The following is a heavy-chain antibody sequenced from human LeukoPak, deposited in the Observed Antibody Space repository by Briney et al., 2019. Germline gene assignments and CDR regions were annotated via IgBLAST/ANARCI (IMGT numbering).Heavy chain of an antibody. CDR2: FDPGDAET. CDR3: ARGVTSGWYYYYMDV. Sequence: ASVKVSCKVSGYSLTELSMHWVRQTLGKGLEWMGAFDPGDAETIYAQKFQGRVTLTEDTSTDTAYMELTSLRAEDTAVYYCARGVTSGWYYYYMDVWGKGTTVTISS. J-gene: IGHJ6*03. V-gene: IGHV1-24*01. D-gene: IGHD6-19*01. CDR1: GYSLTELS.